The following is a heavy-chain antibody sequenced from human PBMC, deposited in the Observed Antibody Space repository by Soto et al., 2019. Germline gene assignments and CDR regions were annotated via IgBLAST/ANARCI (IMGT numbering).Heavy chain of an antibody. CDR1: GFTFSSYS. Sequence: PGGSLRLSCAASGFTFSSYSMKWVRQAPGKGLEWVSLISSSSRYIYYADSLKGRFTISRDNAKNSLYLQMNSLRAEDTAVYYCARVGYSSGWLPDYWGQGTPVTVSS. CDR2: ISSSSRYI. D-gene: IGHD6-19*01. V-gene: IGHV3-21*01. J-gene: IGHJ4*02. CDR3: ARVGYSSGWLPDY.